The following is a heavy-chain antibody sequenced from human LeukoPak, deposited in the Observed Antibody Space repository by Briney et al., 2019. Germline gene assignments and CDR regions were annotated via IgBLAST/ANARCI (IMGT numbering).Heavy chain of an antibody. CDR1: GFTFSSYA. CDR2: INSNGGTT. J-gene: IGHJ4*02. D-gene: IGHD3-22*01. V-gene: IGHV3-64D*09. CDR3: VKMGTYYYDSSGSNY. Sequence: QPGGSLRLSCSASGFTFSSYAMHWVRQAPGKGLEYVSAINSNGGTTYYSDSVKGRFTISRDNSKNTLYLQMSNLRAEDTAVYYCVKMGTYYYDSSGSNYWGQGTLVTVSS.